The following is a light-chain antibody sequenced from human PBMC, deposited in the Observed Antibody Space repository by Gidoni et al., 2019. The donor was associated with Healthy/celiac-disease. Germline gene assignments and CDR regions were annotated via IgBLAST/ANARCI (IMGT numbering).Light chain of an antibody. CDR1: SSYVVGYNY. CDR3: SSYTSSSTLVV. J-gene: IGLJ2*01. CDR2: EVN. V-gene: IGLV2-14*01. Sequence: QSALPQHASVSGSPGQSITMSCTGTSSYVVGYNYVSWYQQHPGKAPKLMIYEVNNRPPGVSNRFSGSKSGNTASLTISGLQAEDEADYYCSSYTSSSTLVVFGGGTKLTVL.